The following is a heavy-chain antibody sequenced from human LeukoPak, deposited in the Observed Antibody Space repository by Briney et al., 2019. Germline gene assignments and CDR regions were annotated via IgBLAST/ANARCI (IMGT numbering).Heavy chain of an antibody. CDR1: RYTFTSYD. V-gene: IGHV1-8*01. CDR2: MNPNSGNT. Sequence: ASVKVSCKASRYTFTSYDINWVRQATGQGLEWMGWMNPNSGNTGYAQKFQGRVTMTRNTSISTAYMELSSLRSEDTAVYYCARGRLGYDTIDYWGQGTLVTVSS. D-gene: IGHD5-12*01. J-gene: IGHJ4*02. CDR3: ARGRLGYDTIDY.